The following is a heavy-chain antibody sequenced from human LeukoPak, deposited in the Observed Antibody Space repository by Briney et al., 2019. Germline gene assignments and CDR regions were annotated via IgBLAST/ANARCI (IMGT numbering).Heavy chain of an antibody. Sequence: GGSLRLSCAASGFTFSSYAMSWVRQAPGKGLEWVSSISAGGGSTYYADSVKGRFTISRDNSKSTLYLQMNSLRAEDTAIYYCAKVLGSGSGYPIDYWGQGTLVTVSS. CDR3: AKVLGSGSGYPIDY. D-gene: IGHD6-19*01. V-gene: IGHV3-23*01. J-gene: IGHJ4*02. CDR2: ISAGGGST. CDR1: GFTFSSYA.